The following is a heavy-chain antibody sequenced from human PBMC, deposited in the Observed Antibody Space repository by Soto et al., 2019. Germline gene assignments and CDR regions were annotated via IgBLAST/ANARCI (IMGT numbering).Heavy chain of an antibody. Sequence: QVQLQESGPGLVKPSQTLSLTCTVSGGSISSGGYYWSWIRQHPGKGLEWIGYIYYSGSTYYNPSIKSRVNISVDTSKNQCSLKLSSVTAADTAVYYCARGIQLWLGGWFDPWGQGTLFTVSS. V-gene: IGHV4-31*03. D-gene: IGHD5-18*01. CDR3: ARGIQLWLGGWFDP. CDR1: GGSISSGGYY. J-gene: IGHJ5*02. CDR2: IYYSGST.